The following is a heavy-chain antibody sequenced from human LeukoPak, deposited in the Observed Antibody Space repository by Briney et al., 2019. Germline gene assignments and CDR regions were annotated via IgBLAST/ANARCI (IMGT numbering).Heavy chain of an antibody. D-gene: IGHD3-10*01. V-gene: IGHV3-15*07. CDR2: IASKTDGGAT. CDR3: TTGIRGD. CDR1: GLTVTNAW. Sequence: GGSLRLSCSASGLTVTNAWMNWVRQAPGEGLDWVGRIASKTDGGATDYAAPVKGRFTISRDDSKNTLNLQMNSLKTEDTAVYYCTTGIRGDWGQGATVTVSS. J-gene: IGHJ6*02.